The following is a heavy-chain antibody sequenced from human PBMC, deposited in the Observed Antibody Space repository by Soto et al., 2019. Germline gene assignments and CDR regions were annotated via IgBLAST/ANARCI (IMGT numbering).Heavy chain of an antibody. CDR2: IYWDDDK. CDR1: GFSLSTSGVG. V-gene: IGHV2-5*02. Sequence: QITLKESGPTLVKPTQTLTLTCTFSGFSLSTSGVGVGWIRQPPGKALEWLALIYWDDDKRYSPSLKSRLTITKDTSKNQVVLTMTNMDPVDTATYYCAHFILGGYCSSTSCYEKKYYFDYWGQGTLVTVSS. J-gene: IGHJ4*02. CDR3: AHFILGGYCSSTSCYEKKYYFDY. D-gene: IGHD2-2*01.